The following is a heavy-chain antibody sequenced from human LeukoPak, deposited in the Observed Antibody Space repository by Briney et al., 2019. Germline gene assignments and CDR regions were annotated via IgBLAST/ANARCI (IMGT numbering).Heavy chain of an antibody. J-gene: IGHJ4*02. Sequence: SETLSLTCTASGGSIISYYWSWIRQPPGKGLELIGYIYYSGSTNYNPSLKSRVTISVDTSKNQFSLKLTSVTAADTAVYYCARGGRRDTVTTSFAYWGQGTLVTVSS. CDR1: GGSIISYY. CDR2: IYYSGST. V-gene: IGHV4-59*01. D-gene: IGHD4-17*01. CDR3: ARGGRRDTVTTSFAY.